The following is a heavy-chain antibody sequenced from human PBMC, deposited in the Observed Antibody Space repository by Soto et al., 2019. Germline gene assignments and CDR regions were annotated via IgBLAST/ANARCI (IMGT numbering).Heavy chain of an antibody. CDR1: GYTFTSYY. Sequence: ASVKVSCKASGYTFTSYYMHWVRQAPGQGLEWMGIINPSGGSTSYAQKFQGRVTMTRDTSTSTVYMELSSLRSEDTAVYYCARGGYDSSGYFVLAPMYYFDYWGQGTLVTVSS. CDR3: ARGGYDSSGYFVLAPMYYFDY. V-gene: IGHV1-46*03. J-gene: IGHJ4*02. CDR2: INPSGGST. D-gene: IGHD3-22*01.